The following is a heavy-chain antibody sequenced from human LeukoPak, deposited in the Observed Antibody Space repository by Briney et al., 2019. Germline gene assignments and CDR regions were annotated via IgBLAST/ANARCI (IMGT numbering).Heavy chain of an antibody. D-gene: IGHD6-19*01. V-gene: IGHV6-1*01. J-gene: IGHJ5*01. CDR1: GDSVSSKNGA. CDR2: TYYRSKWYD. Sequence: SLTLSLTCAISGDSVSSKNGAWNWIRQSPSRGLEWLGRTYYRSKWYDEYADSVKGRVTISPDTSKNQFSLHVYSVTPEDTAVYYCARDLGTSGWYTFDFWGQGTLVTVSS. CDR3: ARDLGTSGWYTFDF.